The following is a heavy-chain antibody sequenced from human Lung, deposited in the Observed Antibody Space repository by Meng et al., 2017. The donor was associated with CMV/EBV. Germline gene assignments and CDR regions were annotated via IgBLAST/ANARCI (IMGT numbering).Heavy chain of an antibody. CDR3: ARRGYGDYFGYFDY. D-gene: IGHD4-17*01. CDR2: INHSGST. J-gene: IGHJ4*02. CDR1: VGSFSGYY. V-gene: IGHV4-34*01. Sequence: CAAYVGSFSGYYWSWIRQPPGKGLGWIREINHSGSTNYNPSLKSRVTISVDTSKNQFSLKLSSVTAADTAVYYCARRGYGDYFGYFDYWGQGTLVTVSS.